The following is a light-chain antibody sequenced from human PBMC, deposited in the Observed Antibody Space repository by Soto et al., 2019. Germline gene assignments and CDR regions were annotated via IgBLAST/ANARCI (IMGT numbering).Light chain of an antibody. CDR2: DAS. J-gene: IGKJ1*01. Sequence: EIVLTQSPATLSLSPGERATLSCRASQSVSSYLAWYQQKPGQAPRPLIYDASNRVTGIPARFSGSGSGTDFTLTISSLEPEDFAVYYCQQRSNWPRGTFGQGTKVEIK. CDR1: QSVSSY. V-gene: IGKV3-11*01. CDR3: QQRSNWPRGT.